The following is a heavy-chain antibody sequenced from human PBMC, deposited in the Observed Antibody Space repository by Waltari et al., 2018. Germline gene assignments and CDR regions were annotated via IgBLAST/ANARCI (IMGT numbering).Heavy chain of an antibody. CDR3: AKSFYYHPPSRAFDI. CDR2: IYHSGST. V-gene: IGHV4-38-2*01. J-gene: IGHJ3*02. CDR1: GYSISSGYY. Sequence: QVQLQESGQGLVKPSETLSLTCAVSGYSISSGYYWGWIRQPPGKGLEWIGSIYHSGSTYYNPSLKSRVTISVDTSKNQFSLKLSSVTAADTAVYYCAKSFYYHPPSRAFDIWGQGTMVTVSS. D-gene: IGHD3-10*01.